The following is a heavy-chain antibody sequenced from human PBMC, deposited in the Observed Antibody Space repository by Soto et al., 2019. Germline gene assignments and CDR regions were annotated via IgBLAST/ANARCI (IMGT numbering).Heavy chain of an antibody. V-gene: IGHV5-51*01. Sequence: PGESLKISCKGSGYSFTSYWIGWVRQMPGKGLEWMGIIYPGDSDTRYGPSFQGQATISADRSTSTVFLQWASLKASDTAVYFCARKDKSGYFNWFDPWGQGTLVTVSS. CDR1: GYSFTSYW. CDR2: IYPGDSDT. J-gene: IGHJ5*02. CDR3: ARKDKSGYFNWFDP. D-gene: IGHD3-22*01.